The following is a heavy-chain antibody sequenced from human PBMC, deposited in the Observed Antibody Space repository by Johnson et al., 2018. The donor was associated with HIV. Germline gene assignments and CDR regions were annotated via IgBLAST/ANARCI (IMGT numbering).Heavy chain of an antibody. CDR3: AKDSKRELLQGKDAFDF. Sequence: QVQLVESGGGVVQPGGSLRLSCAASGFTFSSYGMHWVRQAPGKGLEWVAFIRYAGSHKDYVDSVKGRFTISRDNSKNTLSLQMNILRAEDTAVYYCAKDSKRELLQGKDAFDFWGQGTMVIVSS. V-gene: IGHV3-30*02. D-gene: IGHD3-10*01. J-gene: IGHJ3*01. CDR1: GFTFSSYG. CDR2: IRYAGSHK.